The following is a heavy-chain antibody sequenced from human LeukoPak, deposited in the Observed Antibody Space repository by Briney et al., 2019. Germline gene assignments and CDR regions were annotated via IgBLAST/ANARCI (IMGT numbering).Heavy chain of an antibody. V-gene: IGHV4-59*01. Sequence: SETLSLTCTVSGGSISNYYWSWIRQPPGKELEWIAYIYSSGSTNYNPSLKSRVTISIDMSKNQFSLMLSSVTAADTAVYYCARQGGALGNFDYWGQGTLVTVSS. CDR1: GGSISNYY. J-gene: IGHJ4*02. D-gene: IGHD1-26*01. CDR3: ARQGGALGNFDY. CDR2: IYSSGST.